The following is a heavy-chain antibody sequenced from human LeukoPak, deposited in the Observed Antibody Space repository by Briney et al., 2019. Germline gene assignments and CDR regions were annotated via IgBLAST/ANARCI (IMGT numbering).Heavy chain of an antibody. CDR2: INWNGGSI. CDR1: GCAFDDYG. J-gene: IGHJ4*02. D-gene: IGHD5-18*01. Sequence: GGALRLSCAASGCAFDDYGMSWVRQAPRKGLEWVTGINWNGGSIGYADSVKGRFTISRDNDKNSLYLQINSLRAEDTALYYCARADKDGYGFFGFDYWGQGTLVTVSS. V-gene: IGHV3-20*04. CDR3: ARADKDGYGFFGFDY.